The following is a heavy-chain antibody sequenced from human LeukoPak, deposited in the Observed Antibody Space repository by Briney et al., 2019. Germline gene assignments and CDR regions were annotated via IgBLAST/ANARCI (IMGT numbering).Heavy chain of an antibody. Sequence: SETLSLTCTVSGGSLSSYYWSWIRQPPGKGLEWSGYIYYSGSTNYNPSLKSRVTISVDTSKNQFSLKLSYVTAADTAVYYCARAGYYYDSSGYYAWFDPWGQGTLVTVSS. CDR1: GGSLSSYY. CDR2: IYYSGST. J-gene: IGHJ5*02. CDR3: ARAGYYYDSSGYYAWFDP. V-gene: IGHV4-59*01. D-gene: IGHD3-22*01.